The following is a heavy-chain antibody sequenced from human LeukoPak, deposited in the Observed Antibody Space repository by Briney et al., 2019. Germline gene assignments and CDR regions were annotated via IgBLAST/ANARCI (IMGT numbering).Heavy chain of an antibody. CDR1: GFAFGNYW. D-gene: IGHD2-15*01. CDR2: INLDGSEK. CDR3: ARRYCGDGRCYKFDY. Sequence: GGTLRLSCAASGFAFGNYWMSWVRQTPGKGLEWVASINLDGSEKYYVDSVKGRFTISRDNAKNSLFLQINSLRAEDTALYYCARRYCGDGRCYKFDYWGQGTLVTVSS. J-gene: IGHJ4*02. V-gene: IGHV3-7*01.